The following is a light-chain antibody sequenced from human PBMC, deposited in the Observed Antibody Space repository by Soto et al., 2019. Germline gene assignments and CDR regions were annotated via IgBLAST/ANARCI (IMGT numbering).Light chain of an antibody. Sequence: QSVLTQPPSASGSPGQSVTISCTGTSSDVGGYNYVSWYQHHPGKAPKLMIYEVNTRPSGVPDRFSGSKSGNTASLTVSGLQAEDDADYYCSSYAGSNNIRYVFGTGTKLTVL. J-gene: IGLJ1*01. CDR3: SSYAGSNNIRYV. CDR1: SSDVGGYNY. CDR2: EVN. V-gene: IGLV2-8*01.